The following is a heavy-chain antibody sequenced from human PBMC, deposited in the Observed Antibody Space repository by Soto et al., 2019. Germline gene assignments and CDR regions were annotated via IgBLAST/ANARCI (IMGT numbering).Heavy chain of an antibody. Sequence: ASVKVSCKASGYTFTSYYMHWVRQAPGQGPEWMGIINPSGGSTSYAQKFQGRVTMTRDTSTSTVYMELSSLRSEDTAVYYCARVSGNYYYDSSGYHAFDIWGQGTMVTVSS. CDR2: INPSGGST. CDR1: GYTFTSYY. D-gene: IGHD3-22*01. CDR3: ARVSGNYYYDSSGYHAFDI. J-gene: IGHJ3*02. V-gene: IGHV1-46*01.